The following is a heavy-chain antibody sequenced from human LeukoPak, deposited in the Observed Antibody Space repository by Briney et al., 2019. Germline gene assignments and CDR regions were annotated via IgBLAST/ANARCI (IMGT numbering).Heavy chain of an antibody. CDR1: GYTFSAYC. D-gene: IGHD6-19*01. Sequence: ASVKVSCKASGYTFSAYCMRWVRQAPGQGLEWMGWINPKSGGTNYAQKFQDRVTMTRDTSISSTYMELSRLKSDDTAVYYCVRDLGISGWYAPPLGYFDSWGQGTLVTVSS. J-gene: IGHJ4*02. CDR3: VRDLGISGWYAPPLGYFDS. CDR2: INPKSGGT. V-gene: IGHV1-2*02.